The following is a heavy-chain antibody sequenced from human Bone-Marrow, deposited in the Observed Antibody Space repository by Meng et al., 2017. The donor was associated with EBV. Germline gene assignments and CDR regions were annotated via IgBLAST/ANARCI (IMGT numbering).Heavy chain of an antibody. J-gene: IGHJ4*02. CDR2: IHGYSANT. Sequence: QIQLVQSGGEVQKPGASVRVSCKTSGYTFSSFTLNWVRQVPGQGFEWVGWIHGYSANTHYAQKFHGRVNMSTDTSTDTSYMELKNLRPDDTAIYYCVRFSNYDLDHWGQGTLVTVSS. V-gene: IGHV1-18*01. CDR3: VRFSNYDLDH. D-gene: IGHD3-16*01. CDR1: GYTFSSFT.